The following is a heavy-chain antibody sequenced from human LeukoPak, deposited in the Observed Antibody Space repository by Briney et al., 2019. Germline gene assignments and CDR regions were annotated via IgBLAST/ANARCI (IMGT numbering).Heavy chain of an antibody. Sequence: ASVKVSFKASGFTFTSSAMQWARQARGRRLEWIGWIVVGSGNTNYAQKFQERVTITRDMSTSTAYMELSSLRSEDTAVYYCAAVSIAARLVYAFDIWGQGTMVTVSS. CDR1: GFTFTSSA. CDR3: AAVSIAARLVYAFDI. CDR2: IVVGSGNT. D-gene: IGHD6-6*01. V-gene: IGHV1-58*02. J-gene: IGHJ3*02.